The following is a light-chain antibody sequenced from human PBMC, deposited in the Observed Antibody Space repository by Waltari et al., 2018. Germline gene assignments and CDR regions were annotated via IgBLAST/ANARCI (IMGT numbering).Light chain of an antibody. CDR3: QQSSTTPPT. CDR1: RTIDTY. CDR2: TAS. J-gene: IGKJ1*01. V-gene: IGKV1-39*01. Sequence: DVQMTQSPSSLSASVGDRVTITCRASRTIDTYLNWYQQKPGKAPTLLIHTASTLHTGVPSRFTGSGSGTGFTLTISGLQVEDIATYYCQQSSTTPPTFGQGTKIELK.